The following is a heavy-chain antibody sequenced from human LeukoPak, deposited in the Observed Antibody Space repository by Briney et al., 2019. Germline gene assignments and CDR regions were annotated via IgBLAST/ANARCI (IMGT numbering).Heavy chain of an antibody. V-gene: IGHV4-4*07. CDR1: GGSISSYY. D-gene: IGHD1-26*01. CDR3: SQSGDDAFDI. CDR2: IYTSGST. J-gene: IGHJ3*02. Sequence: PSETLSLTCTVSGGSISSYYWSWIRQPAGKGLEWIGRIYTSGSTNYNPSLKSRVTISVDTSKNQFSLKLSSVTAADTAVYYCSQSGDDAFDIWGQGTMVTVSS.